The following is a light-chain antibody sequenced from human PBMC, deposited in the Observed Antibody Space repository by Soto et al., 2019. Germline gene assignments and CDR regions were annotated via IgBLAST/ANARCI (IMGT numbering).Light chain of an antibody. J-gene: IGKJ4*01. V-gene: IGKV3-20*01. CDR1: QSVSSSY. CDR3: QQYGSSPLT. Sequence: EIVLTQSPGTLSLSPGERATLSCRASQSVSSSYLAWYQQKPGQAPRLLIYGASSRATGIPDRFSGSGSGTEFTLTISILEPEDFEVYYCQQYGSSPLTFGGVTKVEIK. CDR2: GAS.